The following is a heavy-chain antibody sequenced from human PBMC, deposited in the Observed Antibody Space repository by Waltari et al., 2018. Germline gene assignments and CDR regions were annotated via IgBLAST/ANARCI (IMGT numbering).Heavy chain of an antibody. CDR1: GGTFSSYA. V-gene: IGHV1-69*01. J-gene: IGHJ4*02. D-gene: IGHD3-22*01. Sequence: QVQLVQSGAEVKKPGSSVKVSCKASGGTFSSYAISWVRQAPGPGLEWMGGIIHIFGTANDAQKFQGRVTITADESTSTAYMELSSLRSEDTAVYYCARAHYDSSGYYYGAYYFDYWGQGTLVTVSS. CDR3: ARAHYDSSGYYYGAYYFDY. CDR2: IIHIFGTA.